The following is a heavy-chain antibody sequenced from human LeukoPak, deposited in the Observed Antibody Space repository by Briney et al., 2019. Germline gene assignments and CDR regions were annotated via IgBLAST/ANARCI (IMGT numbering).Heavy chain of an antibody. Sequence: ASVKVSCKASGYTFTSYGISWVRQAPGQGLEWMGWISAYNGNTDYAQKLQGRVTMTTDTSTSTAYMELRSLRSDDTAVYYCARDGPDYDILTGYPSYYYYGMDVWGQGTTVTVSS. V-gene: IGHV1-18*01. CDR3: ARDGPDYDILTGYPSYYYYGMDV. CDR1: GYTFTSYG. J-gene: IGHJ6*02. CDR2: ISAYNGNT. D-gene: IGHD3-9*01.